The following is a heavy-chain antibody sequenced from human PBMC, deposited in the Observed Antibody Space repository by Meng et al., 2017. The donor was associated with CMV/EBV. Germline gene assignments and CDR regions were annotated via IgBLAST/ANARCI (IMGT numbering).Heavy chain of an antibody. CDR1: GFSFSKDG. CDR3: VKDSGSGSYFSNFGY. CDR2: MWYDGSME. Sequence: SGFSFSKDGMHWVRQAPGKGLEWVALMWYDGSMESYAGSVQGRFTVSRDNSENRLYLQMDSLRAEDTAVYYCVKDSGSGSYFSNFGYWGQGTLVTVSS. D-gene: IGHD1-26*01. J-gene: IGHJ4*02. V-gene: IGHV3-33*03.